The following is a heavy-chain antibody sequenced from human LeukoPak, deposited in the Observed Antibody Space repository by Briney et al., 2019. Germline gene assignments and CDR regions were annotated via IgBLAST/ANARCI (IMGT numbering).Heavy chain of an antibody. D-gene: IGHD3-9*01. V-gene: IGHV4-38-2*01. CDR1: GYSISSGYY. J-gene: IGHJ6*03. CDR3: ARGLTKNYMDV. CDR2: IYHSGST. Sequence: SETLSLTCAVSGYSISSGYYWGWIRQPPGKGLEWIGSIYHSGSTYYNPSLKSRVTISVDTSKNQFSLKLSSVTAADTAVYYCARGLTKNYMDVWGKGTTVTVSS.